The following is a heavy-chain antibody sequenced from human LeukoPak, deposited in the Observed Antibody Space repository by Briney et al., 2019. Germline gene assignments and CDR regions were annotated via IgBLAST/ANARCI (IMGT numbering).Heavy chain of an antibody. CDR2: IYYSGST. D-gene: IGHD6-13*01. Sequence: SETLSLTCTVSGGSISSYYWSWIRQPPGKGLEWIGYIYYSGSTNYNPSLKSRVTISVDTSKNQFSLKLSSVTAADTAVYYCARDQPAAGPYYYYGMDVWGQGTTVTVSS. CDR1: GGSISSYY. V-gene: IGHV4-59*01. CDR3: ARDQPAAGPYYYYGMDV. J-gene: IGHJ6*02.